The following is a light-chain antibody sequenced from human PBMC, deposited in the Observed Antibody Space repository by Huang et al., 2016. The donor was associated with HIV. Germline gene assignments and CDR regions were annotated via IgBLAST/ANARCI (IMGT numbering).Light chain of an antibody. J-gene: IGKJ1*01. CDR3: QQGYSTPT. CDR2: ASS. CDR1: QSISRY. Sequence: DIQMTQSPSSLSASVGDRVTITCRASQSISRYLNWYQHKPGKAPDLLIYASSSLQSGVPSRFSGSGSGTDFSLTSSGLQPEDYATYYCQQGYSTPTFGQGTKVEMK. V-gene: IGKV1-39*01.